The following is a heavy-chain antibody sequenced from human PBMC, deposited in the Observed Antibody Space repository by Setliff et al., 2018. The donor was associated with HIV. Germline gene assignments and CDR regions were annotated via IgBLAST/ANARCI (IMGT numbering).Heavy chain of an antibody. J-gene: IGHJ2*01. CDR1: GGSISSYY. CDR2: IYTSGST. D-gene: IGHD3-16*01. Sequence: SETLSLTCTVSGGSISSYYWSWIRQPPGKGLEWIGYIYTSGSTNYNPSLESRVTISVDTSKNQFSLKLSSVTAADTAVYYCARAGGGGRWLHLSYWYFDLWGRGTLVTVSS. V-gene: IGHV4-4*09. CDR3: ARAGGGGRWLHLSYWYFDL.